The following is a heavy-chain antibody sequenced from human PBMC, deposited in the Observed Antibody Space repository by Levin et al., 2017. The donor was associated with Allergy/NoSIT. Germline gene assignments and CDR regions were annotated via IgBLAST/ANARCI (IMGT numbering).Heavy chain of an antibody. Sequence: PSETLSLTCAVYGGSFSGYYWNWIRQPPGKGLEWIGEINHSESTNYNPSLKSRVTISVDTSQNQFSLKLSSVTAADTAIYYCARGGYYGSGSFGTTRRKNNWFDPWGQGTLVTVSS. J-gene: IGHJ5*02. V-gene: IGHV4-34*01. CDR3: ARGGYYGSGSFGTTRRKNNWFDP. CDR2: INHSEST. D-gene: IGHD3-10*01. CDR1: GGSFSGYY.